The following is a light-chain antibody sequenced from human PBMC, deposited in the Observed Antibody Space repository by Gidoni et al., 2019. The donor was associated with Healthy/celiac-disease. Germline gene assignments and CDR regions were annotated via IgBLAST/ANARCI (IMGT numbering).Light chain of an antibody. CDR1: QSVSSY. CDR2: DAS. Sequence: EIVLTQSPATLSLSPGEGATLSCRASQSVSSYLAWYQQKPGQAPRLLIDDASNRATGIPARFSGRGSGTDFTLTISSLASEAFAFYYCQHRSHSLPFTFGQGTRLEIK. V-gene: IGKV3-11*01. J-gene: IGKJ5*01. CDR3: QHRSHSLPFT.